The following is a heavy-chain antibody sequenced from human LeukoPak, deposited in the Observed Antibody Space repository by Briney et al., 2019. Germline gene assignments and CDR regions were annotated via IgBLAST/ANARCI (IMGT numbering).Heavy chain of an antibody. CDR3: ARGSGSPTYYFDY. Sequence: PGGSPRLSCAASGFTFSSYWMRWVRQAPGKGLMWVSRMKSDGSSTNYADSVKGRFTISRDNAKNTLYLQMNSLRAEDAAVYYCARGSGSPTYYFDYWGQGTLVTVSS. CDR2: MKSDGSST. J-gene: IGHJ4*02. V-gene: IGHV3-74*01. D-gene: IGHD1-26*01. CDR1: GFTFSSYW.